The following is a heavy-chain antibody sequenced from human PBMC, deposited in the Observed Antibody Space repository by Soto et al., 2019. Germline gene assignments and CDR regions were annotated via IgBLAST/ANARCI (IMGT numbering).Heavy chain of an antibody. Sequence: QVQLVQSGAVVKKPGSSVKVSCKASGGTFSTSAISWVLQAPGQGLEWVGGIMPVFATPDYAQKFQGRVHITGDESTTTDSLEMTSLRTDDTAVYYCARENDRQQLGGNYYYILDVWGQGTAITVSS. J-gene: IGHJ6*02. CDR1: GGTFSTSA. CDR2: IMPVFATP. CDR3: ARENDRQQLGGNYYYILDV. V-gene: IGHV1-69*12. D-gene: IGHD3-3*02.